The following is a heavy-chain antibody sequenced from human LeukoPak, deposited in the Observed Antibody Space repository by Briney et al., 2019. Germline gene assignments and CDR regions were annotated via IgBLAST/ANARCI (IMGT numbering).Heavy chain of an antibody. D-gene: IGHD2-2*01. CDR3: ARGARSVVPAASFDY. CDR2: IKQDGCEK. Sequence: GGSLRLSCAASGFTFSSYWMSWVRQAPGKGLEWVANIKQDGCEKYYVDSVKGRFTISRDNAKNSLYLQMNSLRAEDTAVYYCARGARSVVPAASFDYWGQGTLVTVSS. J-gene: IGHJ4*02. CDR1: GFTFSSYW. V-gene: IGHV3-7*01.